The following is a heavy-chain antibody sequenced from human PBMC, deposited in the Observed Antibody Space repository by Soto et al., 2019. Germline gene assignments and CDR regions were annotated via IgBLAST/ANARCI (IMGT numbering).Heavy chain of an antibody. D-gene: IGHD2-15*01. Sequence: DSVKGRFTISRDNSKNTLYLQMNSLRAEDTALYYCARDRAGAVGASGDYYYDMGVWGQGTTVTVAS. V-gene: IGHV3-30*07. CDR3: ARDRAGAVGASGDYYYDMGV. J-gene: IGHJ6*01.